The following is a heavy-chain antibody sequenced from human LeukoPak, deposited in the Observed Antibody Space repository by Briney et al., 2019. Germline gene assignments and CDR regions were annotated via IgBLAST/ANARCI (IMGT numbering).Heavy chain of an antibody. CDR1: GGTFSSYA. J-gene: IGHJ5*02. CDR2: VIPIFGTA. D-gene: IGHD4-11*01. Sequence: ASVKVSCKASGGTFSSYAISWVRQAPGQGLEWMGGVIPIFGTANYAQKFQGRVTITADESTSTAYMELSSLRSEDTAVYYCAGTTVTVPYNWLDPWGQGTLVTVSS. V-gene: IGHV1-69*13. CDR3: AGTTVTVPYNWLDP.